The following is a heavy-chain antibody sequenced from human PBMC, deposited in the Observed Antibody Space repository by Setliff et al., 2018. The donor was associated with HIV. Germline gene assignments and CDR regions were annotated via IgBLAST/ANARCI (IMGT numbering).Heavy chain of an antibody. J-gene: IGHJ6*02. CDR2: ISNSGSN. CDR1: GGSISRTSYY. V-gene: IGHV4-39*01. D-gene: IGHD3-10*01. CDR3: SILALYGSD. Sequence: SETLSLTCTVSGGSISRTSYYWVWIRQPPGKGLEWIGSISNSGSNYYSPSLKSRVTISVDTSKNQFSLKVNSVTAADTDVYFCSILALYGSDWGEETTVTVSS.